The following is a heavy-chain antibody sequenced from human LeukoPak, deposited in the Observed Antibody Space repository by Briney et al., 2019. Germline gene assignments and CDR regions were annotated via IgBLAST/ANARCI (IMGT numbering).Heavy chain of an antibody. CDR1: GYTFTGYY. V-gene: IGHV1-2*02. CDR3: ARDLTVTNYYYYYMDV. CDR2: INPNSGGA. J-gene: IGHJ6*03. Sequence: GASVKVSCKASGYTFTGYYIHWGRQAPGHGLEWMGWINPNSGGASYAQKFQGRVTMTRAASISTAYMELSRLRSDDTAVYYCARDLTVTNYYYYYMDVWGKGTTVTVSS. D-gene: IGHD4-11*01.